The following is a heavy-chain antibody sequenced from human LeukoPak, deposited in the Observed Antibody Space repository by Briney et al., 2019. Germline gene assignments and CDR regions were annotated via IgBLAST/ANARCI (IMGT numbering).Heavy chain of an antibody. CDR1: GGSISSGSYY. CDR2: IYTSGST. V-gene: IGHV4-61*02. Sequence: SETLSLTCTVSGGSISSGSYYWSWIRQPAGKGPEWIGRIYTSGSTNYNPSLKSRVTISVDTSKNQFSLKLSSVTAADTAVYYCARTGDGSGSYSTYYFDYWGQGTLVTVSS. CDR3: ARTGDGSGSYSTYYFDY. J-gene: IGHJ4*02. D-gene: IGHD3-10*01.